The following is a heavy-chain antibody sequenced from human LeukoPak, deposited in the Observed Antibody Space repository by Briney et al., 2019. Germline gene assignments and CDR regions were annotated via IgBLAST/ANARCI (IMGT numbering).Heavy chain of an antibody. CDR2: INPSGGTT. Sequence: ASVKVSCKASGYTFTNYYMHWVRQAPGQGLEWMGIINPSGGTTSYAQRFQGRVSMTSDTSTNTVYMELSSLNSEDTAVYYCAKDIYGTFDYWGQGTLVTVSS. CDR3: AKDIYGTFDY. CDR1: GYTFTNYY. J-gene: IGHJ4*02. D-gene: IGHD3-10*01. V-gene: IGHV1-46*01.